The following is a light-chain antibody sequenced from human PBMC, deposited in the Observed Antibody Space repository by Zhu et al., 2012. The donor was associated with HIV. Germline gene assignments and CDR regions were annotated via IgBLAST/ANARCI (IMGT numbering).Light chain of an antibody. CDR1: QSVGSSY. CDR2: GAS. V-gene: IGKV3-20*01. J-gene: IGKJ4*01. CDR3: QQYNNWPLS. Sequence: EIVLTQSPGTLSLSPGERATLSCRASQSVGSSYLAWYQQKPGQAPRLLIYGASSRAPGIPDRFSGSGSGTDFTLTISRLEPEDFAVYYCQQYNNWPLSFGGGTKVEIK.